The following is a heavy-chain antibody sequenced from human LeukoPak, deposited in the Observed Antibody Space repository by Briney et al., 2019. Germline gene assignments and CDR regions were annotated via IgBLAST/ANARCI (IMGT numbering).Heavy chain of an antibody. V-gene: IGHV4-59*01. CDR2: IFYSGST. Sequence: SETLSLTCTVSGGSISSYYWGWIRQPPGKGLEWSGYIFYSGSTNYNPSLKSRVPISVDTSKNQFTLKLSSVTAADTAVYYCARASGYCSSTSCYPLYYGMDVWGQGTTVTVSS. D-gene: IGHD2-2*01. CDR3: ARASGYCSSTSCYPLYYGMDV. CDR1: GGSISSYY. J-gene: IGHJ6*02.